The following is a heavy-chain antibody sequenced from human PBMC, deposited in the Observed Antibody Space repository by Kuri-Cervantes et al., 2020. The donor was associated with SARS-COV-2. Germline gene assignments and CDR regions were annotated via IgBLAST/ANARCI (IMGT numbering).Heavy chain of an antibody. CDR1: GFTFSSYN. CDR2: ISSSRNYI. D-gene: IGHD2-2*01. V-gene: IGHV3-21*01. Sequence: ESLKISCAASGFTFSSYNMNWVRQAPGKGLEWVSSISSSRNYIYYADSVRGRFTISRDNAKNSLYLQMNSLRAEDTAVYYCARDHCSSTSCYLWGQVTMVTVSS. CDR3: ARDHCSSTSCYL. J-gene: IGHJ3*01.